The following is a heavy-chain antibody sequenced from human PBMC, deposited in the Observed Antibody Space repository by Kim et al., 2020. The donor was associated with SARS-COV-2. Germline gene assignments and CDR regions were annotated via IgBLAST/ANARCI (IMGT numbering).Heavy chain of an antibody. CDR1: GFTFSSYS. CDR2: ISSSSSYI. Sequence: GGSLRLSCAASGFTFSSYSMNWVRQAPGKGLEWVSSISSSSSYIYYADSVKGRFTISRDNAKNSLYLQMNSLRAEDTAVYYCARDGYNPGGYFDYWGQGTLVTVSS. V-gene: IGHV3-21*01. CDR3: ARDGYNPGGYFDY. J-gene: IGHJ4*02. D-gene: IGHD5-12*01.